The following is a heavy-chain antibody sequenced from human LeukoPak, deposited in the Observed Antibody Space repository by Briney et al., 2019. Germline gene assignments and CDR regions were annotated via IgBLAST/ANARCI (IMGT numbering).Heavy chain of an antibody. V-gene: IGHV3-23*01. CDR2: ISGSGGST. J-gene: IGHJ4*02. CDR3: ARYRLLWFGELLSIADY. Sequence: GGSLRLSCAASGFTFSSYAMSWVRQAPGKGLEWVSAISGSGGSTYYADSVKGRFTISRDNSKNTLYLQMNSLRAEDTAVYYCARYRLLWFGELLSIADYWGQGTLVTVSS. D-gene: IGHD3-10*01. CDR1: GFTFSSYA.